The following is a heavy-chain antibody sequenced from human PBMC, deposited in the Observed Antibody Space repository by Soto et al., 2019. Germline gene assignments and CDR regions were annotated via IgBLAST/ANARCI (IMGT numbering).Heavy chain of an antibody. Sequence: QVQLVQSGAEVKKPGASVKVSCKASGYTFTSHDINWVRQATGQGLEWMGWMNPNSGNTGYAQKLQGRVTMTRNTSISTAYMELSSLRSEDTAVYYCARVGYGDYGDAFDIWGQGTMVAVSS. D-gene: IGHD4-17*01. CDR2: MNPNSGNT. CDR3: ARVGYGDYGDAFDI. V-gene: IGHV1-8*01. J-gene: IGHJ3*02. CDR1: GYTFTSHD.